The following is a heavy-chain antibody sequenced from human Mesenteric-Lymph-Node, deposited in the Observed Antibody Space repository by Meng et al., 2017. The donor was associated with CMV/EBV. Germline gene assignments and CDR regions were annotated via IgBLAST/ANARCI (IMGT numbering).Heavy chain of an antibody. CDR1: GASVSSASYY. Sequence: SETLSLTCTVSGASVSSASYYWNWIRQPPGKGLEWIGYIYYSGSTNFNPSLKSRVTISLDTSKNQFSLRLSSVTAADTAVYYCARYFGLRGPNAFDIWGQGIMVTVSS. CDR2: IYYSGST. D-gene: IGHD1-26*01. J-gene: IGHJ3*02. CDR3: ARYFGLRGPNAFDI. V-gene: IGHV4-61*01.